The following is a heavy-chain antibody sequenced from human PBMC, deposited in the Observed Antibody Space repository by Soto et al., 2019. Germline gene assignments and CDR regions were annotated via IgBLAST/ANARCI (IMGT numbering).Heavy chain of an antibody. D-gene: IGHD2-2*01. CDR2: ISSSGNSI. J-gene: IGHJ6*02. CDR3: TRDRGPYQLFAFGMDV. V-gene: IGHV3-48*01. CDR1: GFIFSDYS. Sequence: EVQLVESGGDLVQPGGPLRLSCAASGFIFSDYSMNWVRQAPGKGLEWISYISSSGNSIYYADSVKGRFTISRDSAKNSLFLQMTSLRAEDTAVYFCTRDRGPYQLFAFGMDVWGQGTTVTVSS.